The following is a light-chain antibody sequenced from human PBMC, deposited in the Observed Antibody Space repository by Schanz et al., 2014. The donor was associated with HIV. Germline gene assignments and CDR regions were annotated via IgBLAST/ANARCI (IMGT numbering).Light chain of an antibody. CDR2: DVN. CDR1: GTDIGDDNY. V-gene: IGLV2-14*03. J-gene: IGLJ6*01. CDR3: SSYSVYGARGVI. Sequence: QSALTQPASVSASPGQSITISCVGSGTDIGDDNYVSWYQHHPGTAPKLLIFDVNIRPSGVSDRFAGSKSGNTASLSISGLQPEDEADYYCSSYSVYGARGVIVGTGTKLTVL.